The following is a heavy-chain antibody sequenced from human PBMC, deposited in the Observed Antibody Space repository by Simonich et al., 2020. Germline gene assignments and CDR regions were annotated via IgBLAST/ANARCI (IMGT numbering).Heavy chain of an antibody. CDR2: ISAYNGNT. J-gene: IGHJ4*02. CDR3: ARASRGTWWYYYFDY. CDR1: GYTFTSYG. D-gene: IGHD2-15*01. V-gene: IGHV1-18*01. Sequence: QVQLVQSGAEVKKPEASVKVSCKASGYTFTSYGISWVRQAPGQGLEWMGGISAYNGNTNYAQKLQGRVTMTTDTSTSTAYMELRSLRSDDTAVYYCARASRGTWWYYYFDYWGQGTLVTVSS.